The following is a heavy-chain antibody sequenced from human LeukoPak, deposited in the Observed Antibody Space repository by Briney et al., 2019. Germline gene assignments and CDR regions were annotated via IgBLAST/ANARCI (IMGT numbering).Heavy chain of an antibody. V-gene: IGHV4-34*01. J-gene: IGHJ4*02. CDR2: INNSGST. D-gene: IGHD3-16*01. CDR1: GASFSDSY. Sequence: SETLSLTCAIYGASFSDSYWSWIRQSPEKGLEWIGEINNSGSTSYNPSLNSRVIMSVDRSKNQFSLRLTSVTAADTAVYYCARGRYGPRLGNWGQGTLVTVSS. CDR3: ARGRYGPRLGN.